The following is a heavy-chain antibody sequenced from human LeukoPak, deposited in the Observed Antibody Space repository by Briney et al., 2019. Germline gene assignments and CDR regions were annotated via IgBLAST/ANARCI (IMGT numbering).Heavy chain of an antibody. CDR2: ISYDGSNK. CDR3: AKEGPNYYGSGSYPLDY. J-gene: IGHJ4*02. Sequence: PGGSLRLSCAASGFTFSSYGIHWVRQAPGKGLEWVAVISYDGSNKYYADSVKGRFTISRDNSKNTLYLQMNSLRAEDTAVYYCAKEGPNYYGSGSYPLDYWGQGTRVTVSS. V-gene: IGHV3-30*18. CDR1: GFTFSSYG. D-gene: IGHD3-10*01.